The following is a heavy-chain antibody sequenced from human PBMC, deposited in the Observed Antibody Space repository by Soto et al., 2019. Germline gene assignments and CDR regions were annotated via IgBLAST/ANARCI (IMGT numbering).Heavy chain of an antibody. V-gene: IGHV4-31*03. D-gene: IGHD3-3*01. Sequence: SETLSLTCTVSGGSISSGGYYWSWIRQHPGKGLEWIGYIYYSGSTYYNPSLKSRVTISVDTSKNQFSLKLSSVTAADTAVYYCASTYDFWSGYYPDYGMDVWGQGTTVTVSS. CDR3: ASTYDFWSGYYPDYGMDV. CDR2: IYYSGST. CDR1: GGSISSGGYY. J-gene: IGHJ6*02.